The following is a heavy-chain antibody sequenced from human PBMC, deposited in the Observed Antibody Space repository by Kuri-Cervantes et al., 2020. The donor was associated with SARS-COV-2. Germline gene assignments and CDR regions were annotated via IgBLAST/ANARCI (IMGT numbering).Heavy chain of an antibody. CDR1: GFTFSSYW. Sequence: GGSLRLSWAASGFTFSSYWMTWVRQAPGKGLDWVANVRQDGRDKYYGDSVKGRFTISRDNTKNSLYLQMDSLTAEDTAVYYCARNRGSGWPFFDYCGQGTLVTVSS. CDR2: VRQDGRDK. V-gene: IGHV3-7*03. CDR3: ARNRGSGWPFFDY. J-gene: IGHJ4*02. D-gene: IGHD6-19*01.